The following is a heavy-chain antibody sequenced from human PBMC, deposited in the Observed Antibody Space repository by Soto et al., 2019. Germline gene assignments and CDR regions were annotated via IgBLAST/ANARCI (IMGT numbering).Heavy chain of an antibody. CDR3: ARDRYGDYSFDY. CDR2: ISSSSSYI. J-gene: IGHJ4*02. CDR1: GFTFSRYT. Sequence: EVQLVESGGGLVKPGGSLRLSCAASGFTFSRYTMNWVRQAPGKGLEWVSSISSSSSYIYYADSVKGRFTISRDNAKNSLYVQMNSRRAEDTAVYYCARDRYGDYSFDYWGQGTLVTVSS. V-gene: IGHV3-21*01. D-gene: IGHD4-17*01.